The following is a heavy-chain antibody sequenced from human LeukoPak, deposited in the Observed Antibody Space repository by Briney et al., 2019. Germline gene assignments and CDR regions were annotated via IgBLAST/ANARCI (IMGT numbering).Heavy chain of an antibody. Sequence: SETLSLTCTVSGGSITGYYWSWIRQPPGKGLEWIGYIYSSGSTNYNPSLKSRGTISVDTSKNQISLKLNSVTAADTAVYYCARGGKATVVTMWGQGILVTVSS. CDR1: GGSITGYY. J-gene: IGHJ4*02. CDR3: ARGGKATVVTM. V-gene: IGHV4-4*08. CDR2: IYSSGST. D-gene: IGHD4-23*01.